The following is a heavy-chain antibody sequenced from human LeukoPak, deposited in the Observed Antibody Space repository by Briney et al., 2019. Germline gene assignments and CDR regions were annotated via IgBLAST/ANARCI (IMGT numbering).Heavy chain of an antibody. CDR1: GASISSYY. J-gene: IGHJ6*02. CDR3: AREAWVSGDSKYRYYGIDV. Sequence: PSETLSLTCTVSGASISSYYWSWIRQPPGEGLEWIGYIDYSGSTNYTPSLKSRVTISVDTSKSQFSLKLSSVTAADTALYYCAREAWVSGDSKYRYYGIDVWGQGTTVTVSS. V-gene: IGHV4-59*01. D-gene: IGHD4-17*01. CDR2: IDYSGST.